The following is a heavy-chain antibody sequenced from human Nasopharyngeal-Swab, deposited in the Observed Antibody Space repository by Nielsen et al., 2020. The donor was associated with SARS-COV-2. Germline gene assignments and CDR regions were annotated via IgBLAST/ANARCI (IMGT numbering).Heavy chain of an antibody. CDR2: IYYSGST. CDR3: ARRGSGWYFDY. Sequence: SKTLSLTCTVSGGSISSYYWSWIRQPPGKGLEWIGYIYYSGSTNYNPSLKSRVTISVDTSKNQFSLKLSSVTAADTAVYYCARRGSGWYFDYWGQGTLVTVSS. J-gene: IGHJ4*02. V-gene: IGHV4-59*08. D-gene: IGHD6-19*01. CDR1: GGSISSYY.